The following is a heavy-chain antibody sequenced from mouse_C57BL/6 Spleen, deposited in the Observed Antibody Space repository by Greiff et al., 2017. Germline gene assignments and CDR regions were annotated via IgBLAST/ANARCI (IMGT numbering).Heavy chain of an antibody. CDR2: ISDGGSYT. J-gene: IGHJ4*01. D-gene: IGHD1-1*01. CDR3: ARRGTTTVVATDYAMDY. CDR1: GFTFSSYA. V-gene: IGHV5-4*03. Sequence: EVKLVESGGGLVKPGGSLKLSCAASGFTFSSYAMSWVRQTPEKRLEWVATISDGGSYTYYPDNVKGRFTISRDTAKNNLYLQMSHLKSEDTAMYYCARRGTTTVVATDYAMDYWGQGTSVTVSS.